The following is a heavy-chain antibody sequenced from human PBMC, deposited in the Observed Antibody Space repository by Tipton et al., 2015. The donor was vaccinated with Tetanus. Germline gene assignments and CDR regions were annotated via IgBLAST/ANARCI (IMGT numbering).Heavy chain of an antibody. CDR2: ISGSGDRI. CDR1: GFNFKTLG. Sequence: GSLRLSCAASGFNFKTLGINWVRQAPGKGLEWVSGISGSGDRIFYADSVKGRFTISRDNAKNTLYLQMNSLRAEDTAVYYCVRDFRPIFGVAHPFDSWGQGTLVTVSS. V-gene: IGHV3-23*01. D-gene: IGHD3-3*01. J-gene: IGHJ5*01. CDR3: VRDFRPIFGVAHPFDS.